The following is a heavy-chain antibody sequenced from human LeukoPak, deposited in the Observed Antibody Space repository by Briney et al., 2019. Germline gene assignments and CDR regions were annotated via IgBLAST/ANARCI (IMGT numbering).Heavy chain of an antibody. J-gene: IGHJ4*02. CDR1: GGTFSSYT. CDR2: IIPILGIE. D-gene: IGHD6-6*01. CDR3: ARAEGGYSSSSI. Sequence: ASVKVSCKASGGTFSSYTISWVRQAPGQGLEWMGRIIPILGIENYAQKFQGRVTITADKSTSTAYMELSSLRSEDTAVYYCARAEGGYSSSSIWGQGTLVTVSS. V-gene: IGHV1-69*02.